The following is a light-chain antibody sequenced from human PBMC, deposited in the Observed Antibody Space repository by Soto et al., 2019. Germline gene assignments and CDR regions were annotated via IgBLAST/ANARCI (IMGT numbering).Light chain of an antibody. CDR2: GAS. CDR1: QSVSNN. Sequence: EIVLTQSPATLSLSPGEGATLSCRASQSVSNNYLAWYQQKPGQAPRLLIYGASNRAAGVPVRFSGSGSETEFTLAIRSLQSEDFALYYCHQYNNWPWTFGQGTKVDI. J-gene: IGKJ1*01. V-gene: IGKV3-15*01. CDR3: HQYNNWPWT.